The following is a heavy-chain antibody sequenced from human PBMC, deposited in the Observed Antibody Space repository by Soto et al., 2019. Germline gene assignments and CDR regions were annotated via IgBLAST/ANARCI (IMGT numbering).Heavy chain of an antibody. J-gene: IGHJ5*02. V-gene: IGHV4-4*07. CDR3: ARGPYVVRGVIVTRTTDNWFDP. CDR1: GGSISSYY. D-gene: IGHD3-10*01. CDR2: IYTSGST. Sequence: PSETLSLTCTVSGGSISSYYWSWIRQPAGKGLEWIGRIYTSGSTNYNPSLKSRVTMSVDTSKNQFSLKLSSVTAADTAVYYCARGPYVVRGVIVTRTTDNWFDPWGQGTLVTVSS.